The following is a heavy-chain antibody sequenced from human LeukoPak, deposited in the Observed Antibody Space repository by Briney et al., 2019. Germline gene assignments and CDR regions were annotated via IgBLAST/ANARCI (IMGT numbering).Heavy chain of an antibody. D-gene: IGHD7-27*01. V-gene: IGHV4-59*12. J-gene: IGHJ4*02. Sequence: SETLSLTCTVSGGSISSYYWSWIRQPPGKELEWIGYIYYSGSTNYNPSLKSRVTISVDTSKNQFSLKLSSVTAADTAVYYCARVLELGMTAFFDYWGQGTLVTVSS. CDR1: GGSISSYY. CDR2: IYYSGST. CDR3: ARVLELGMTAFFDY.